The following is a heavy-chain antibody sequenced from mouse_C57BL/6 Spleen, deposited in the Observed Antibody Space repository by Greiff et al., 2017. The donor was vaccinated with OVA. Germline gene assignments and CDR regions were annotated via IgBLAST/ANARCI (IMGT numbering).Heavy chain of an antibody. J-gene: IGHJ1*03. D-gene: IGHD2-4*01. CDR1: GYTFTDYY. Sequence: EVQLQQSGPELVKPGASVKISCKASGYTFTDYYMNWVKQSHGKSLEWIGDINPNNGGTSYNQKFKGKATLTVDKSSSTAYMELRSLTSEDSAVYYCARGRYDYDVGYFDVWGTGTTVTVSS. CDR3: ARGRYDYDVGYFDV. CDR2: INPNNGGT. V-gene: IGHV1-26*01.